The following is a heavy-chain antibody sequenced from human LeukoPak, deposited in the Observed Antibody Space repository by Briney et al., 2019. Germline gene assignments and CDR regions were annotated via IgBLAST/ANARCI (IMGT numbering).Heavy chain of an antibody. Sequence: GGSLRLSCAASGFSLSNFGMSWVRQAPGRGLEWLSDHSGSGGNIYYPDSVKGRFTLSRDNSKNTLYLQMNSLRAEDTAVYYCAKDLRICAGDCRDAFDIWGQGTTVIVSP. V-gene: IGHV3-23*01. CDR3: AKDLRICAGDCRDAFDI. J-gene: IGHJ3*02. D-gene: IGHD2-21*02. CDR2: HSGSGGNI. CDR1: GFSLSNFG.